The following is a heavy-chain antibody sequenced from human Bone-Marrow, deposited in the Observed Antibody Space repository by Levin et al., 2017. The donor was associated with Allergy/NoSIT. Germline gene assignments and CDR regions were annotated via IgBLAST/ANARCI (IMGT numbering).Heavy chain of an antibody. CDR1: GFTFSIYS. D-gene: IGHD2-2*01. V-gene: IGHV3-48*02. J-gene: IGHJ5*01. CDR3: ARGTYSSSNNWFDS. CDR2: ISSGGGTI. Sequence: GESLKISCVASGFTFSIYSMNWVRQAPGKGLEWIAYISSGGGTIHYTDRVRGRFTISRDNGKTSLSLQMNSLRDEDTAVYYCARGTYSSSNNWFDSWGQGTLVTVSS.